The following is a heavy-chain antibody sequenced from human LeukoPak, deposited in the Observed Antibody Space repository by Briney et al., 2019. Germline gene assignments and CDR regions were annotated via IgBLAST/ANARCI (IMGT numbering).Heavy chain of an antibody. J-gene: IGHJ5*02. Sequence: SETLSLTCAVSGGSISSSNWWRWVRPPPGKGLEWIGEIYHSGSTNYNPSLKSRVTISVDKSKNQFSLKLSSVTAADTAVYYCAREEGETNWFDPWGQGTLVTVSS. CDR1: GGSISSSNW. CDR2: IYHSGST. CDR3: AREEGETNWFDP. V-gene: IGHV4-4*02.